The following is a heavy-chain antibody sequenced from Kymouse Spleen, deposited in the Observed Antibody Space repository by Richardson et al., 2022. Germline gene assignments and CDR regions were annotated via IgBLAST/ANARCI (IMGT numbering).Heavy chain of an antibody. CDR3: TIYSSSGAFDI. CDR2: IRSKANSYAT. J-gene: IGHJ3*02. V-gene: IGHV3-73*02. D-gene: IGHD6-6*01. CDR1: GFTFSGSA. Sequence: EVQLVESGGGLVQPGGSLKLSCAASGFTFSGSAMHWVRQASGKGLEWVGRIRSKANSYATAYAASVKGRFTISRDDSKNTAYLQMNSLKTEDTAVYYCTIYSSSGAFDIWGQGTMVTVSS.